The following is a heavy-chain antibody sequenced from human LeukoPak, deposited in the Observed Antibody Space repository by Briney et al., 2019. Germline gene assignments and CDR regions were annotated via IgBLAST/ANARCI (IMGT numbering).Heavy chain of an antibody. Sequence: GGSLRLSCAASGFTFSSYAMSWVRQAPGKGLEWVSAISGSGGSTYYADSVKGRFTISRDNSKNTLYLQMNSLRAEDTAVYYCAISLRVTYYDILTGPPDAFDIWGQGTMVTVSS. CDR1: GFTFSSYA. V-gene: IGHV3-23*01. J-gene: IGHJ3*02. CDR3: AISLRVTYYDILTGPPDAFDI. CDR2: ISGSGGST. D-gene: IGHD3-9*01.